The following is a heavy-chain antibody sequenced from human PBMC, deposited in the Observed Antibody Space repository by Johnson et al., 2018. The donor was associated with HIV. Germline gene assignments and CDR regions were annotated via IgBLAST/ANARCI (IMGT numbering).Heavy chain of an antibody. CDR3: ARDGESQQLPLVDAFDV. Sequence: VQLVESGGGLVQPGGSLRLSCGASGFSVSNTYMNWVRQAPGKGLEWVSVIYSGGSTYYADSVRGRFTISRDNSKNTLYLQMSSLRAEDTAMYYCARDGESQQLPLVDAFDVWGQGTMVTVSS. D-gene: IGHD6-13*01. V-gene: IGHV3-66*01. CDR1: GFSVSNTY. CDR2: IYSGGST. J-gene: IGHJ3*01.